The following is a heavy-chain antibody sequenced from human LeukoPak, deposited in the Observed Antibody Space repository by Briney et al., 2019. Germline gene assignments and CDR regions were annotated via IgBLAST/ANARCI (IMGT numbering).Heavy chain of an antibody. Sequence: GASVKVSCKASGYTFTSYGISWVRQAPGQGLEWMGWISAYNGNTNYAQKLQGRVTMTTDTSTSTAYMELRSLRSDDAAVYYCARDIGVGATVAGELNWGQGTLVTVSS. J-gene: IGHJ4*02. V-gene: IGHV1-18*01. CDR1: GYTFTSYG. D-gene: IGHD1-26*01. CDR2: ISAYNGNT. CDR3: ARDIGVGATVAGELN.